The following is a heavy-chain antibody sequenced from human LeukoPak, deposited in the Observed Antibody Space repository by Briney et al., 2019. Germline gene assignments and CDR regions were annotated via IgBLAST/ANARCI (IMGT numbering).Heavy chain of an antibody. V-gene: IGHV3-23*01. CDR3: AKDVSGSYYIDY. J-gene: IGHJ4*02. CDR2: ISGSGGRT. CDR1: GFTFSTYD. Sequence: GGSLRLSCAASGFTFSTYDMDWVRQAPGKGLEWVSSISGSGGRTNYAGSVKGRFTVSRDNSQNTLYLVLNSLRPEDTALYYCAKDVSGSYYIDYWGQGTLVTVSS. D-gene: IGHD3-10*01.